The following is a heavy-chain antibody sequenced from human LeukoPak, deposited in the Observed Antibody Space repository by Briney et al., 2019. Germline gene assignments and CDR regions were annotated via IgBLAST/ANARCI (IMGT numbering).Heavy chain of an antibody. D-gene: IGHD3-10*01. J-gene: IGHJ6*03. CDR3: ARGRGDITMVRGVIIEDYYYMDV. Sequence: GASVKVSCKGSGYTFTSYDINWVRQATGQGLEWMGWINPNSGDTGYAQKFQGRVTLTRNTPLSTAYMELSSLRSEDTAVDYCARGRGDITMVRGVIIEDYYYMDVWGKGTTVTISS. CDR2: INPNSGDT. V-gene: IGHV1-8*01. CDR1: GYTFTSYD.